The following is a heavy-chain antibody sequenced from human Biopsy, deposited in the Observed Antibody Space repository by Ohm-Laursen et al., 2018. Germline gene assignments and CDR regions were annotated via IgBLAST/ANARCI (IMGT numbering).Heavy chain of an antibody. Sequence: SLTLSLTCTVSGGSISSDYWSWIRQTPGKGLEWIGYIYYSGSTNYNPYLKSRVTISVDTSKNQFSLRLNSVTAADTAVYYCARATNSTGWPYYYFYGMDVWGQGTTVTVSS. D-gene: IGHD2/OR15-2a*01. CDR3: ARATNSTGWPYYYFYGMDV. CDR1: GGSISSDY. V-gene: IGHV4-59*01. CDR2: IYYSGST. J-gene: IGHJ6*02.